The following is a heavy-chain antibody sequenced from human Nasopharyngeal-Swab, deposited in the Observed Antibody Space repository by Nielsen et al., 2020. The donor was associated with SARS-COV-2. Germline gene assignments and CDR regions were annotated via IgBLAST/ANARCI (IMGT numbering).Heavy chain of an antibody. V-gene: IGHV3-7*01. J-gene: IGHJ6*02. CDR1: GFPFSSYW. Sequence: GASLKISCAASGFPFSSYWMSWVRPAPGKGLEWVANIKQDGSEKYYVDSVKGRFTISRDNAKNSLYLPMNSLRAEDTAVYYCARSRRYYYGSGAVSDYYYGMDVWGQGTTVTVSS. D-gene: IGHD3-10*01. CDR2: IKQDGSEK. CDR3: ARSRRYYYGSGAVSDYYYGMDV.